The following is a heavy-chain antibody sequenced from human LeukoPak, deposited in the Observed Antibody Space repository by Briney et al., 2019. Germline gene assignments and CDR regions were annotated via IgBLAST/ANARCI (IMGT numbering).Heavy chain of an antibody. Sequence: GASVKVSCKASGYTFTSYAISWVRQAPGQGLEWMGGIIPIFGTANYAQKFQGRVTITADESTSTAYMELSSLRSEDTAVYYCARAEGYTVTTTLFDYWGQGTLVTVSS. V-gene: IGHV1-69*13. CDR2: IIPIFGTA. CDR3: ARAEGYTVTTTLFDY. J-gene: IGHJ4*02. D-gene: IGHD4-17*01. CDR1: GYTFTSYA.